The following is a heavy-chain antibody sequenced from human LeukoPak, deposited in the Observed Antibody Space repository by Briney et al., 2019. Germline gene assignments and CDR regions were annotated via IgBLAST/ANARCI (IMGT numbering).Heavy chain of an antibody. CDR1: GYTFTGYY. Sequence: ASVKVSCKASGYTFTGYYMHWVRQAPGQGLEWMGWINPNSGGTNYAQKFQGRVTMTRDTSISTAYMELRSLRSDDTAVYYCARDEWNWNSYFDYWGQGTLVTVSS. J-gene: IGHJ4*02. D-gene: IGHD1-7*01. CDR2: INPNSGGT. CDR3: ARDEWNWNSYFDY. V-gene: IGHV1-2*02.